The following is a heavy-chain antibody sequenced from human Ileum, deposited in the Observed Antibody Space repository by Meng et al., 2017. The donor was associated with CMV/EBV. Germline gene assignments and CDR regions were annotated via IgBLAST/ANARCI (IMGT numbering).Heavy chain of an antibody. J-gene: IGHJ4*02. V-gene: IGHV4-4*08. CDR3: ARAHVIPNGNYMFDY. Sequence: QVHLQESGPGLVKPSETLSLTCSVSNGSFNIYYWSWLRQSPGKGLEFIAYISSSGATNYNPPLRSRVAISIDTTKEHFSLRLTSVTAADTAVYYCARAHVIPNGNYMFDYWGQGALVTVSS. CDR1: NGSFNIYY. CDR2: ISSSGAT. D-gene: IGHD1-7*01.